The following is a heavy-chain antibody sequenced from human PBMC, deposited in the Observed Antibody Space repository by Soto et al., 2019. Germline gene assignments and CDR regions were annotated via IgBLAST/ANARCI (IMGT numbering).Heavy chain of an antibody. D-gene: IGHD3-3*02. CDR2: IMPVFPTP. CDR1: GGTFRTSA. V-gene: IGHV1-69*12. J-gene: IGHJ6*01. Sequence: QVQLVQSGAEVKKPGSSVKVSCKTSGGTFRTSAISWVRQAPGQGLEWMGGIMPVFPTPDYAQKFQGRVTITADESTGTAYMELSSLRSADTAVYYCAIEKDRQQLGGNYYYIMDVWGQGTTVTVSS. CDR3: AIEKDRQQLGGNYYYIMDV.